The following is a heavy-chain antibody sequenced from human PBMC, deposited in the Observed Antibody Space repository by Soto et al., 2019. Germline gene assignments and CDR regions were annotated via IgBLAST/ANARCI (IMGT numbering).Heavy chain of an antibody. J-gene: IGHJ5*02. CDR3: AKEGVIAAPQPYNWFDP. D-gene: IGHD2-21*01. CDR1: GYSFTGYY. V-gene: IGHV1-2*02. Sequence: VSVKGCCNASGYSFTGYYLHSVRQAPGQGLEWMGWIKPKNGVTKYGQKFQGRLTMTRDTSTSTAYMELRRLQSDDTAVYYCAKEGVIAAPQPYNWFDPWGQGVMVTVSS. CDR2: IKPKNGVT.